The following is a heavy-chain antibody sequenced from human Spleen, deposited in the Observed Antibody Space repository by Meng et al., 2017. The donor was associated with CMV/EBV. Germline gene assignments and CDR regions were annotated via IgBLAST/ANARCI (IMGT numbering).Heavy chain of an antibody. J-gene: IGHJ4*02. D-gene: IGHD3-22*01. Sequence: SGGYYWSWIRQHPGKGLEWIGYIYYSGSTYYNPSLKSRVTISVDTSKNQFSLKLSSVTAADTAVYYCARYYYDSSGYHVGGLYFDYWGQGTLVTVSS. CDR3: ARYYYDSSGYHVGGLYFDY. CDR2: IYYSGST. V-gene: IGHV4-31*02. CDR1: SGGYY.